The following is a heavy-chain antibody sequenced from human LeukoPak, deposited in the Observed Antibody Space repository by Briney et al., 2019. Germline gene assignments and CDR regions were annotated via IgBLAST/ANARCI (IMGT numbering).Heavy chain of an antibody. CDR3: ARRGRGSRNKERAY. V-gene: IGHV4-39*01. Sequence: SETLSLTCTVSGGSISSSSYYWGWIRQPPGKGLEWIESIYYTGDTYYNPSLKSRLTISIDTSKTQFSLKLSCVTAAETAGFYCARRGRGSRNKERAYWGQGNLGTVSS. CDR1: GGSISSSSYY. J-gene: IGHJ4*02. D-gene: IGHD2-15*01. CDR2: IYYTGDT.